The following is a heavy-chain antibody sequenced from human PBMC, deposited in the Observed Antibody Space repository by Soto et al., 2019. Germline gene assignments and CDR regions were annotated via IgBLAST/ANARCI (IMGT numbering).Heavy chain of an antibody. V-gene: IGHV4-31*03. Sequence: SETLSLTCTVSGGSISSGGYYWSWIRQHPGKGLEWIGYIYYSGSTYYNPSLKSRVTISVDTSKNQFSLKLSSVTAADTAVYYCARSHSSSSWKFDYWGQGTLVTVSS. J-gene: IGHJ4*02. CDR2: IYYSGST. CDR1: GGSISSGGYY. CDR3: ARSHSSSSWKFDY. D-gene: IGHD6-6*01.